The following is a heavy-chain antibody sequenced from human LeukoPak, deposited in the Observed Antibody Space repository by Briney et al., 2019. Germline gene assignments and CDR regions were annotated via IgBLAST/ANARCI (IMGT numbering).Heavy chain of an antibody. J-gene: IGHJ3*02. Sequence: TPSETLSLTCAVYGGSFSGYYWSWIRQPPGKGLEWIGEINHSGSTNYNPSLKSRVTISVDTSKNQFSLKLSSVTAADTAVYYCAKDHCSSTSCPCCDAFDIWGQGTMVTVSS. V-gene: IGHV4-34*01. CDR2: INHSGST. CDR3: AKDHCSSTSCPCCDAFDI. D-gene: IGHD2-2*01. CDR1: GGSFSGYY.